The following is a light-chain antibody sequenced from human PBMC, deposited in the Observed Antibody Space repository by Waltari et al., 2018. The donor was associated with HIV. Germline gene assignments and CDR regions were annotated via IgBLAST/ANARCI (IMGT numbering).Light chain of an antibody. CDR3: VVYLGSGTWV. CDR2: NTH. Sequence: QTVVTQEPSLSVSPGGTVTLTCGLSSGSASTSYYPTWLQQTPGQTPRTLIFNTHTRSSGVPDRFSGSILGNQAALTIAGAQADDESDYYCVVYLGSGTWVFGGGTKLTVL. V-gene: IGLV8-61*01. J-gene: IGLJ2*01. CDR1: SGSASTSYY.